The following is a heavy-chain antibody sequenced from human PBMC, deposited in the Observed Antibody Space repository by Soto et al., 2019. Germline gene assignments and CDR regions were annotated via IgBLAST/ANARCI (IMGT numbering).Heavy chain of an antibody. CDR2: IHYSGDS. J-gene: IGHJ4*02. V-gene: IGHV4-31*03. D-gene: IGHD3-22*01. CDR1: GDSVSSNNYY. CDR3: ARDVNDSSGSQGFDY. Sequence: LSLTCTVIGDSVSSNNYYWSWIRQRPGKGLEWIGYIHYSGDSYDNPSLTSRITMSMDVSKNQFSLNLRSVTAADTAIYYCARDVNDSSGSQGFDYWGQGTLVTVSS.